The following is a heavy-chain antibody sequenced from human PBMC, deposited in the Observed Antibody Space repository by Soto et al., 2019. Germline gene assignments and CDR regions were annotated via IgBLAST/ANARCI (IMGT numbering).Heavy chain of an antibody. Sequence: ASVKVSCKASGYTFSNYGITWVRQAPGQGLEWMGWINPNSGGTNYAQKFQGRVTMTRNTSISTAYMELSSLRSEDTAVYYCARSGQVGNWFDPWGQGTLVTVSS. J-gene: IGHJ5*02. CDR3: ARSGQVGNWFDP. CDR1: GYTFSNYG. CDR2: INPNSGGT. D-gene: IGHD3-3*01. V-gene: IGHV1-8*02.